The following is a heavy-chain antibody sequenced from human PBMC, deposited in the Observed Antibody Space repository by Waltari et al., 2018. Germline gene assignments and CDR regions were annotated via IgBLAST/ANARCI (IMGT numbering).Heavy chain of an antibody. CDR3: AAVERGPGPNWFDP. CDR2: SSAYNCNP. V-gene: IGHV1-18*04. Sequence: QVQLVQSGAEVKKPGASVKVSCKASGYTFTSYGISWVRQAPGQGLEWMGWSSAYNCNPTSAQKLQGRVTMTTDTSTSTAYMELRSLRSDDTAVYYCAAVERGPGPNWFDPWGQGTLVTVSS. J-gene: IGHJ5*02. CDR1: GYTFTSYG.